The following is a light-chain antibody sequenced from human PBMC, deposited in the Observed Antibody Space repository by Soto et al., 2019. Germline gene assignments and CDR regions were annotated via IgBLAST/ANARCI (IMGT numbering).Light chain of an antibody. CDR1: QSISSW. V-gene: IGKV1-5*01. CDR3: QQPHDHRT. Sequence: DIQMTQSPSTLSESVGDRVTITCRASQSISSWLAWYQQKPGKAPNVLIYDASNLGSGVPSRFSGSGSGTAFTLTISSLQPDDFATYSCQQPHDHRTFGQGTKEEIK. CDR2: DAS. J-gene: IGKJ1*01.